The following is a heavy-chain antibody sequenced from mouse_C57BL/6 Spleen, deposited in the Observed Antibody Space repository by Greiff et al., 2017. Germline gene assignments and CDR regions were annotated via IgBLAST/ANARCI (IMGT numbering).Heavy chain of an antibody. CDR1: GYTFTSYW. D-gene: IGHD1-1*01. Sequence: QVQLQQPGAELVKPGASVKMSCKASGYTFTSYWITWVKQRPGQGLEWIGDIYPGSGSTNYNEKFKSKATLTVDTSSSTAYMQLSSLTSEYSAVYYCARITTVHRGFDYWGQGTTLTVSS. J-gene: IGHJ2*01. V-gene: IGHV1-55*01. CDR2: IYPGSGST. CDR3: ARITTVHRGFDY.